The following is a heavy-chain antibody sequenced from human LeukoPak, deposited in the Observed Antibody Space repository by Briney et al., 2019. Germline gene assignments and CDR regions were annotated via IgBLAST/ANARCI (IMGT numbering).Heavy chain of an antibody. CDR3: AKDPPLDDYGDYVEDY. J-gene: IGHJ4*02. V-gene: IGHV3-23*01. CDR2: ISGSGGST. D-gene: IGHD4-17*01. CDR1: GFTFSSYA. Sequence: GGSLRLSCAASGFTFSSYAMSWVRQAPGKGLEWVSAISGSGGSTYYADSVKGRFTISRDNSKNTLYLQMNSLRAEDTAVYYCAKDPPLDDYGDYVEDYWGQGTLVTVSS.